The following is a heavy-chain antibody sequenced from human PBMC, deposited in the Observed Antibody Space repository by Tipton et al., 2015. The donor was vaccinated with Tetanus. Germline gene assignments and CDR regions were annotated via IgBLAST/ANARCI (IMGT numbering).Heavy chain of an antibody. CDR2: IDPNRGGT. CDR1: GYTFTGYY. CDR3: ARDRGDYIYYGMDV. Sequence: QLVQSGAEVKKPGASVKVSCKASGYTFTGYYIYWVRQAPGQGLEWMGWIDPNRGGTVYAQKLQGRVTMTRDTSISPAYMGLRSLRSDDTAVYYWARDRGDYIYYGMDVWGPGTTVTVS. V-gene: IGHV1-2*02. D-gene: IGHD3-22*01. J-gene: IGHJ6*02.